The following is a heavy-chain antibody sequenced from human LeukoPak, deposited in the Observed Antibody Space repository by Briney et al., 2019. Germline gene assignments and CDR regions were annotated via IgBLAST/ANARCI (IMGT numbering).Heavy chain of an antibody. D-gene: IGHD1-26*01. V-gene: IGHV3-48*03. CDR2: ISSSGNTT. CDR1: GFTFSSYE. J-gene: IGHJ4*02. Sequence: GGSLRLSCAASGFTFSSYEMNWVRQAPGKGLEWVSYISSSGNTTYYADSVKGRFTISRDNAENSLYLQMNSLRAEDTAVYYCARDRGRYYWGQGTLVTVSS. CDR3: ARDRGRYY.